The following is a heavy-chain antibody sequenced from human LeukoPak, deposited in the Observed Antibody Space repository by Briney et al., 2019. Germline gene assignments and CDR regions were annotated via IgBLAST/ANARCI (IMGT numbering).Heavy chain of an antibody. CDR2: IYYSGST. Sequence: SETLSLTCTVPGGSISSSSYYWGWIRQPPGKGLEWIGSIYYSGSTYYNPSLKSRVTISVDTSKNQFSLKLSSVTAADTAVYYCAKGKGHYWGQGTLVTVSS. CDR3: AKGKGHY. V-gene: IGHV4-39*01. CDR1: GGSISSSSYY. J-gene: IGHJ4*02.